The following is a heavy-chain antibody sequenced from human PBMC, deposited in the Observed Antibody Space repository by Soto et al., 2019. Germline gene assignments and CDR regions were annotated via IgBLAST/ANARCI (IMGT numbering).Heavy chain of an antibody. V-gene: IGHV5-10-1*01. J-gene: IGHJ6*02. CDR2: IDPSASYT. CDR1: GYSITSYW. D-gene: IGHD3-10*01. CDR3: ARLWFGEPYYYYYYGMDV. Sequence: GDSLKISCKGSGYSITSYWISWVRQMPGKGLEWMGRIDPSASYTNYSPSFQGHVTISADKSISTAYLQWSSLKASDTAMYYCARLWFGEPYYYYYYGMDVWGQGTTVTVSS.